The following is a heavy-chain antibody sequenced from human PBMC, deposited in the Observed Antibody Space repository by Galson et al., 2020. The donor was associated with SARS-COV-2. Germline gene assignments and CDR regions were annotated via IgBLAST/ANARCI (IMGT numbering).Heavy chain of an antibody. J-gene: IGHJ6*02. Sequence: GESLKISCTASGFTFSDYYMAWVRQAPGKGLEWISWISGTGVHINYADSVRGRFTIDRDNAKNSLYLQMKGLRAEDTALYYCVRFGEFFFYAMDVWGQGTTVTVSS. CDR2: ISGTGVHI. V-gene: IGHV3-11*04. D-gene: IGHD3-16*01. CDR3: VRFGEFFFYAMDV. CDR1: GFTFSDYY.